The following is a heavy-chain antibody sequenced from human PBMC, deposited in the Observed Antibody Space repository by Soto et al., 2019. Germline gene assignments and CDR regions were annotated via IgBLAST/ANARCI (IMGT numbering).Heavy chain of an antibody. CDR3: ARVRGSGWYGRDY. Sequence: PGGSLRLSCAASGFTFSSYAMHWVRQAPGKGLEWVAVISYDGSNKYYADSVKGRFTIYRDNSKNTLYLQMNSLRAEDTAVYYCARVRGSGWYGRDYWGQGTLVTVSS. D-gene: IGHD6-19*01. CDR2: ISYDGSNK. V-gene: IGHV3-30-3*01. J-gene: IGHJ4*02. CDR1: GFTFSSYA.